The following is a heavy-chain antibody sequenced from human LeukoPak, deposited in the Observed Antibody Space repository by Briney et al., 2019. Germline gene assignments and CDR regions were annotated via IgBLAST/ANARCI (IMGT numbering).Heavy chain of an antibody. CDR3: AKVREVGATTGYYFDY. V-gene: IGHV3-23*01. CDR1: GFTFSSYA. CDR2: ISGSGGST. Sequence: GGSLRLSCAASGFTFSSYAMSWVRQAPGKGLEWVSAISGSGGSTYYADSVKGRFTISRDNSKNTLYLQMNSLRAEYTAVYYCAKVREVGATTGYYFDYWGQGTLVTVSS. D-gene: IGHD1-26*01. J-gene: IGHJ4*02.